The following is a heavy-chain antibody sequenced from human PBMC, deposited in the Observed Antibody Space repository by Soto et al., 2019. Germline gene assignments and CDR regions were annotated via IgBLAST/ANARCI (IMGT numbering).Heavy chain of an antibody. CDR3: AGYPFIFGRYFDY. J-gene: IGHJ4*02. V-gene: IGHV4-59*01. CDR1: GGSISSYY. D-gene: IGHD3-10*02. Sequence: SETLSLTCTVSGGSISSYYWSWIRQPPGKGLEWIGYIYYSGSTNYNPSLKSRVTISVDTSKNQFSLKLSSVTAADTAVSYCAGYPFIFGRYFDYWGQGTLVTVSS. CDR2: IYYSGST.